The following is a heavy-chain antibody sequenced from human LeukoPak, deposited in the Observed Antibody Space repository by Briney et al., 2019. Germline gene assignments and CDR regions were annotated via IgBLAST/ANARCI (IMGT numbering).Heavy chain of an antibody. D-gene: IGHD2-21*01. J-gene: IGHJ4*02. V-gene: IGHV1-18*01. CDR1: GYTITSFR. CDR3: ARDLDSIIRPD. CDR2: VSATDGNT. Sequence: EASVKVSCKASGYTITSFRLHWVRQAPGQGLEWMGWVSATDGNTDYLQKFKGRVTMTTDTSTNTAYMELRSLRSDDTAVYYCARDLDSIIRPDWGQGTLVTVSS.